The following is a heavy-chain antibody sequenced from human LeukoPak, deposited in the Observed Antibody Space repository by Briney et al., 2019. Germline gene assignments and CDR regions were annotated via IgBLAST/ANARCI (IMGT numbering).Heavy chain of an antibody. Sequence: ASVKVSCKASGYTFTSYDINWVRQATGQGLEWVGWMNPNSGNTGYAQKFQGRVTMTRNTSISTAYMELSSLRSEDTAVYYCARAPGRLGELMFYAFDIWGQGTMVTVSS. V-gene: IGHV1-8*01. CDR3: ARAPGRLGELMFYAFDI. D-gene: IGHD3-16*01. CDR1: GYTFTSYD. CDR2: MNPNSGNT. J-gene: IGHJ3*02.